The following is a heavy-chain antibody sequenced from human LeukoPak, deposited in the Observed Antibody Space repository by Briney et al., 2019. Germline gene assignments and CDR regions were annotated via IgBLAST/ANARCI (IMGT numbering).Heavy chain of an antibody. V-gene: IGHV3-23*01. D-gene: IGHD5-18*01. CDR1: GFTFSSYA. J-gene: IGHJ4*02. CDR3: AKRGHSFGSSPYYFDY. Sequence: GGSLRLSCAASGFTFSSYAMSWVRQAPGKGLEWVSAISGSGGSTYYADSVKGRFTISRDHSKNTLYLQMNSLRAEDTAVYYCAKRGHSFGSSPYYFDYWGQGTLVTASS. CDR2: ISGSGGST.